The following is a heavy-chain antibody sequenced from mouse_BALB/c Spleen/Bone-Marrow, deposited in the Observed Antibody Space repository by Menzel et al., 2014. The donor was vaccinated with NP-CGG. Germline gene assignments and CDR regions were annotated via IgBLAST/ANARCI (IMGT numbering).Heavy chain of an antibody. J-gene: IGHJ2*01. Sequence: EVKVVESGGGLVQPGGSLKLSCAASGFTFSSYTMSWVHQTPEKRLEWVAYISNGGGSTYYPDTVKGRFTISRDNAKNTLYLQMSSLKSEDTAMYYCARLITTYFDYWGQGTTLTVSS. V-gene: IGHV5-12-2*01. D-gene: IGHD1-1*01. CDR3: ARLITTYFDY. CDR1: GFTFSSYT. CDR2: ISNGGGST.